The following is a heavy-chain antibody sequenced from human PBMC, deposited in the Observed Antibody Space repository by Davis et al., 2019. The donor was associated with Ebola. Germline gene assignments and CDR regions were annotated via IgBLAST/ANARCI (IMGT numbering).Heavy chain of an antibody. CDR1: GYIFTSYY. Sequence: ASVKVSCKASGYIFTSYYMHWVRQAPGQGLEWMGIINPSGGSTSDAQKFQDRVTMTRDTSTSTVYMELSSLRSEDTAVYYCAKDYVSSQVGMDVWGQGTTVTVSS. CDR2: INPSGGST. D-gene: IGHD3-16*01. J-gene: IGHJ6*02. CDR3: AKDYVSSQVGMDV. V-gene: IGHV1-46*03.